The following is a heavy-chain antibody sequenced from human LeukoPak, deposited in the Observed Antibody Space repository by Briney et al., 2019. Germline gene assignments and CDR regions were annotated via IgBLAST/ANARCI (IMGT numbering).Heavy chain of an antibody. J-gene: IGHJ4*02. V-gene: IGHV4-34*01. CDR3: ARHTQWLVPFDY. Sequence: GSLRLSCAASGFTFSDYYMSWIRQPPGKGLEWIGEINHSGSTNYNPSLKSRVTISVDTSKNQFSLKLSSVTAADTAVYYCARHTQWLVPFDYWGQGTLVTVSS. CDR2: INHSGST. CDR1: GFTFSDYY. D-gene: IGHD6-19*01.